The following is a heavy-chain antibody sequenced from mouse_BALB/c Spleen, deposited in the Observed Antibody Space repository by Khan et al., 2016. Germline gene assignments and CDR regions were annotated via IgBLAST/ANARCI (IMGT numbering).Heavy chain of an antibody. CDR1: GYSITSDYA. CDR2: ISYSGST. J-gene: IGHJ4*01. D-gene: IGHD2-1*01. V-gene: IGHV3-2*02. Sequence: EVKLLESGPGLVKPSQSLSLTCTVTGYSITSDYAWNWIRQFPGNKLEWMGYISYSGSTSYNPSLKSRISITRDTSKNQFFLQLNSVTTEDTATYYCARFYYGNYVYAMDYWGQGTSVTVSS. CDR3: ARFYYGNYVYAMDY.